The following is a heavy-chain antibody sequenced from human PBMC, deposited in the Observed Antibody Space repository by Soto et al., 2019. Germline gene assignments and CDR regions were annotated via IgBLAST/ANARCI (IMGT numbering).Heavy chain of an antibody. Sequence: QVQLVQSGAEVKKPGASVKVSCKASGYTLNTYGITWVRQAPGQRLEWMGWISANNDRTNYPQKLQGRVTMTTDTTTSTAYMELRSLTSDDTAVYYCARGTYFDYWGQGTLVTVSS. CDR3: ARGTYFDY. V-gene: IGHV1-18*01. CDR2: ISANNDRT. CDR1: GYTLNTYG. J-gene: IGHJ4*02.